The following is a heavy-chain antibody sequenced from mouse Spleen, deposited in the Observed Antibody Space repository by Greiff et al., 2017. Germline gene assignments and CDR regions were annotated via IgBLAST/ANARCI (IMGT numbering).Heavy chain of an antibody. D-gene: IGHD2-5*01. CDR3: TRWRISNYAWFAY. J-gene: IGHJ3*01. V-gene: IGHV1-5*01. Sequence: EVQVVESGTVLARPGASVKMSCKTSGYTFTSYWMHWVKQRPGQGLEWIGAIYPGNSDTSYNQKFKGKAKLTAVTSASTAYMELSSLTNEDSAVYYCTRWRISNYAWFAYWGQGTLVTVSA. CDR2: IYPGNSDT. CDR1: GYTFTSYW.